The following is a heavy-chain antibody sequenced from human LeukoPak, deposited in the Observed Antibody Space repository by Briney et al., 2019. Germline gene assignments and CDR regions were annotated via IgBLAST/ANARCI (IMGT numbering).Heavy chain of an antibody. CDR2: ISGSGGST. J-gene: IGHJ4*02. CDR3: ARGDLGDSTGTRRGGDY. Sequence: GGSLRLPCAASRFTLCSYGMSWVRQAPGKGLEWVSAISGSGGSTYYADSVKGRFTISRDNSKNTLYLQMGSLRVEDMAVYYCARGDLGDSTGTRRGGDYWGQGTLVTVSS. CDR1: RFTLCSYG. D-gene: IGHD1-1*01. V-gene: IGHV3-23*01.